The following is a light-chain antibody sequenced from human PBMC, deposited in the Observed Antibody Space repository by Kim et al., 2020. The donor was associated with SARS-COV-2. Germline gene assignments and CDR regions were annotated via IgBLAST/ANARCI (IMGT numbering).Light chain of an antibody. CDR1: SLRSYY. CDR2: GKN. CDR3: NSRDSSGNRVV. J-gene: IGLJ2*01. Sequence: SSELTQDPAVSVALGQTGRITCQGDSLRSYYASWYQQKPGQAPVLVIYGKNNRPSGIPGRFSGSSGGNAASLTITGAQAEDEADYCCNSRDSSGNRVVFGGGTKMTVL. V-gene: IGLV3-19*01.